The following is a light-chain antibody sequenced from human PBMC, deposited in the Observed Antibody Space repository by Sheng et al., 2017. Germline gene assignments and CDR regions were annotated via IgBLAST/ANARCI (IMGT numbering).Light chain of an antibody. CDR3: QQYNDWPYT. V-gene: IGKV3D-20*02. J-gene: IGKJ2*01. Sequence: EIVLTQSPGTLSLSPGDRATLSCRASQTITSNYLAWYQQRPGQAPRLLIYEAAIRATGIPDRFSGAGSGTDFTLTISRLQSEDFAAYYCQQYNDWPYTFGQGTKLEI. CDR1: QTITSNY. CDR2: EAA.